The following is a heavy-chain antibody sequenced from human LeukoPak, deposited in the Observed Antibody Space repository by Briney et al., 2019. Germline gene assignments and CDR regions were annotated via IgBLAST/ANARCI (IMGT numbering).Heavy chain of an antibody. CDR2: IIPIFGTA. Sequence: RGASVKVSCKASGGTFSSYAISWVRQAPGQGLEWMGGIIPIFGTANYAQKFQGRVTITADKSTSTAYMELSSLRSEDTAVYYCARESYYYDSSGYNPDAFDIWGQGTMVTVS. CDR3: ARESYYYDSSGYNPDAFDI. CDR1: GGTFSSYA. V-gene: IGHV1-69*06. D-gene: IGHD3-22*01. J-gene: IGHJ3*02.